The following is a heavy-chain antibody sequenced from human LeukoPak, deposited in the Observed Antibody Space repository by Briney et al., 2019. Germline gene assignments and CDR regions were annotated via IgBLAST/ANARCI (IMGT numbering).Heavy chain of an antibody. V-gene: IGHV4-34*01. CDR1: GGSFSGYY. CDR2: INHSGST. J-gene: IGHJ6*03. D-gene: IGHD3-10*01. Sequence: SSETLSLTCAVYGGSFSGYYWSWIRQPPGKGLEWIGEINHSGSTNYNPSLKSRVTISVDTSKNQFSLKLSSVTAADTAVYYCARLTKNDSGSFRFGKKKRGYMDVWGKGTTVTISS. CDR3: ARLTKNDSGSFRFGKKKRGYMDV.